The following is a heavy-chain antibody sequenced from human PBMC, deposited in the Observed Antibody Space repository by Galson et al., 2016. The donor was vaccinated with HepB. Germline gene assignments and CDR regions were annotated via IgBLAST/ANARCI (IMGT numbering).Heavy chain of an antibody. J-gene: IGHJ2*01. Sequence: SLRLSCAASGFMFSSYWMNWVRQAPGKGLEWVANTKQDGSEKYYVDSVKGRFTISRDNRKNSLYLQMNTLRAEDTAVYYCARGGFSSAWYFDLWGRGTLVSVSS. CDR2: TKQDGSEK. CDR3: ARGGFSSAWYFDL. D-gene: IGHD6-13*01. CDR1: GFMFSSYW. V-gene: IGHV3-7*01.